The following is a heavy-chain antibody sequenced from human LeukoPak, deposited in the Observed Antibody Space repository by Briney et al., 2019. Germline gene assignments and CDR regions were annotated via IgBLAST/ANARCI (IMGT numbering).Heavy chain of an antibody. D-gene: IGHD3-16*01. CDR1: GFSFSTYA. J-gene: IGHJ4*02. CDR2: ISGSGGST. Sequence: GGSLRLSCAASGFSFSTYAMNWVRQAPGTGLRWVSTISGSGGSTYYADSVKGRFTISRDNSKNTLYLQMNSLRAEDTAVYYCAKDGGFGVGYFDYWGQGILVTVSS. V-gene: IGHV3-23*01. CDR3: AKDGGFGVGYFDY.